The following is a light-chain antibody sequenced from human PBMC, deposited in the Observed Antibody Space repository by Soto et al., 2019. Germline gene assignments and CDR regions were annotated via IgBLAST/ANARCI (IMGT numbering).Light chain of an antibody. CDR2: DVD. Sequence: QSALTQPPSASGSPGQSVTISCSGTSSDVGGYGSVSWYQHHPGKVPKLIIFDVDKRPSGVPDRFSGFKSGNTASLTVSGLRAEDEADYYCSSYAGSNTFVFGTGTKVTVL. V-gene: IGLV2-8*01. CDR1: SSDVGGYGS. J-gene: IGLJ1*01. CDR3: SSYAGSNTFV.